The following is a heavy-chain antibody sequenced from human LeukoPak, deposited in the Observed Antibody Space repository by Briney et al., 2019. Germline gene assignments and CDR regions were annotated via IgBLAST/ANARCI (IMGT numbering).Heavy chain of an antibody. V-gene: IGHV3-30*01. J-gene: IGHJ4*02. CDR2: ISYDGSNK. D-gene: IGHD4/OR15-4a*01. CDR3: ASGALKVSVVAENDY. CDR1: GFTFSSYA. Sequence: PGGSLRLSCAASGFTFSSYAMHWVRQAPGKGLEWVAVISYDGSNKHYADSVKGRFTISRDNSKNTLYLQMNSLRGEDTAVYYCASGALKVSVVAENDYWGQGTLVTVSS.